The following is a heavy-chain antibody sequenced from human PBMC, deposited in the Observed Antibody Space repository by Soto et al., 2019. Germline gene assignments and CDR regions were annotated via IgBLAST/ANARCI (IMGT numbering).Heavy chain of an antibody. CDR2: ISACNGNT. Sequence: ASVKVSCKASGYTFTSYGISWVRQAPGQGLEWMGWISACNGNTKYSQKLQGRVTITRDTSASTAYMELSSLRSEDTAVYYCARSIVVVTALDYWGQGTLVTVSS. D-gene: IGHD2-21*02. V-gene: IGHV1-18*01. CDR3: ARSIVVVTALDY. J-gene: IGHJ4*02. CDR1: GYTFTSYG.